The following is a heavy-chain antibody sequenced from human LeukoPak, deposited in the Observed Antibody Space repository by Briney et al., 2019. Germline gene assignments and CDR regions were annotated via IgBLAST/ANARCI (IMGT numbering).Heavy chain of an antibody. CDR2: INPSGGST. CDR1: GYTFTSYY. Sequence: GASVKVSCKASGYTFTSYYMHWVRQAPGQGLGWMGIINPSGGSTSYAQKFQGRVTMTRDMSTSTVYMELSSLRSEDTAVYYCARGDGSGSYYSPFIDYWGQGTLVTVSS. CDR3: ARGDGSGSYYSPFIDY. J-gene: IGHJ4*02. V-gene: IGHV1-46*01. D-gene: IGHD3-10*01.